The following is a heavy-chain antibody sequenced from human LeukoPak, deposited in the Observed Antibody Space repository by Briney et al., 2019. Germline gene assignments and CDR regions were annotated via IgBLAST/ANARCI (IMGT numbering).Heavy chain of an antibody. CDR3: ARFLGSGSYFGAPLT. J-gene: IGHJ3*01. V-gene: IGHV3-21*01. CDR2: ISSSSSYI. D-gene: IGHD3-10*01. CDR1: GFIFSAYG. Sequence: GGSLRLSCAASGFIFSAYGMHWVRQAPGRGLEWVSSISSSSSYIYYADSVKGRFTISRDNAKNSLYLQMNSLRAEDTAVYYCARFLGSGSYFGAPLTWGQGTMVTVPS.